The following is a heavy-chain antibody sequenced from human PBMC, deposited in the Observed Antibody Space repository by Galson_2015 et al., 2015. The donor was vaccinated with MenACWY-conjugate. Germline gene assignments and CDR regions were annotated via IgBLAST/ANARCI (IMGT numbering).Heavy chain of an antibody. Sequence: SLRLSCAASGFIFNTYWMHWVRQAPGKGLVWVSRINPGGSSTTCADSVKDRFTISRDNAKNTLYLQMNSPRPEDTAVFYCAKTRGASFYFDSWGQGTLVTVSS. V-gene: IGHV3-74*01. CDR2: INPGGSST. D-gene: IGHD1-26*01. J-gene: IGHJ4*02. CDR3: AKTRGASFYFDS. CDR1: GFIFNTYW.